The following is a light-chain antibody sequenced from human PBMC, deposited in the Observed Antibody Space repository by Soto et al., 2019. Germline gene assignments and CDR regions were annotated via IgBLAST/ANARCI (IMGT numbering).Light chain of an antibody. CDR3: QQYNSYPYT. CDR1: QSMTSY. J-gene: IGKJ5*01. CDR2: AAS. V-gene: IGKV1-16*02. Sequence: DIQLTQSPSSVSASVGDIVTFTFRASQSMTSYLNWYQQKPGKAPKLLIYAASSLQSGVPSKFSGSGSGTDFTLTISSLQPEDFATYYCQQYNSYPYTFGQGTRLEI.